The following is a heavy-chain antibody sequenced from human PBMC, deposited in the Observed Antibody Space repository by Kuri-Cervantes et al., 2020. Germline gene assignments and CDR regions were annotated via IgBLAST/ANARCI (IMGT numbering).Heavy chain of an antibody. V-gene: IGHV1-58*01. CDR1: GFTFTSSA. CDR3: ARGTTGTSKGINFDY. CDR2: IVVGSGNT. D-gene: IGHD1-1*01. Sequence: SVKVSCKASGFTFTSSAVQWVRQARGQRLEWIGWIVVGSGNTNYAQKFQGRVTITRDTSASTAYMELSSLRSEDTAVYYCARGTTGTSKGINFDYWGQGTLVTVSS. J-gene: IGHJ4*02.